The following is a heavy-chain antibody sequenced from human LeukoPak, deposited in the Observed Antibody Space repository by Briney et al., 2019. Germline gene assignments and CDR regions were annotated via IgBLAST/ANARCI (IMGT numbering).Heavy chain of an antibody. CDR2: IYYSGST. Sequence: PSETLSLTCTVSGGSISSYYWSWIRQPPGKGLEWIGCIYYSGSTNYNPSLKSRVTISVDTSKNQFSLKLSSVTAADTAVYYCARHGAGGYYDSSGYYSELDYWGQGTLVTVSS. CDR1: GGSISSYY. D-gene: IGHD3-22*01. V-gene: IGHV4-59*08. CDR3: ARHGAGGYYDSSGYYSELDY. J-gene: IGHJ4*02.